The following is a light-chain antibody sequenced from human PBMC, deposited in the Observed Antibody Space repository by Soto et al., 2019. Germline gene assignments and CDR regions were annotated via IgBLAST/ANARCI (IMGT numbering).Light chain of an antibody. CDR2: DVT. J-gene: IGLJ1*01. CDR3: NSYISSSTYV. V-gene: IGLV2-14*03. Sequence: QSALTQPASVSGSPGQSITISCTGTSSDVGGFHYVSWYQQHPGKAPKLMIYDVTNRPSGVSYRFSGSKSGNTASLTISGLQAEDEADYYCNSYISSSTYVFGTGTKLTVL. CDR1: SSDVGGFHY.